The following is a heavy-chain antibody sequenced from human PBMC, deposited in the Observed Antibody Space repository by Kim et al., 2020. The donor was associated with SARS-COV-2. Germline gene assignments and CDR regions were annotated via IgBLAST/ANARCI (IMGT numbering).Heavy chain of an antibody. V-gene: IGHV3-48*04. CDR1: GFTFSSYS. J-gene: IGHJ6*02. CDR2: ISSSSSTI. CDR3: ARGYVDTAMVTTYYYYGMDV. Sequence: GGSLRLSCAASGFTFSSYSMNWVRQAPGKGLEWVSYISSSSSTIYYADSVKGRFTISRDNAKNSLYLQMNSLRAEDTAVYYCARGYVDTAMVTTYYYYGMDVWGQGTTVTVSS. D-gene: IGHD5-18*01.